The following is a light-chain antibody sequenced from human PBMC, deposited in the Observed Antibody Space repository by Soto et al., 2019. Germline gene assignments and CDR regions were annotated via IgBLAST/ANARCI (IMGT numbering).Light chain of an antibody. Sequence: MTQSPATLSASVGDRVTITCRASQSISSWLAWYQQKPGKAPKLLIYDASSLESGVPSRFSGSGSGTEFTLTISSLQPGDFATYYCQQYNSYWTFGQGTKVEIK. J-gene: IGKJ1*01. CDR2: DAS. CDR1: QSISSW. CDR3: QQYNSYWT. V-gene: IGKV1-5*01.